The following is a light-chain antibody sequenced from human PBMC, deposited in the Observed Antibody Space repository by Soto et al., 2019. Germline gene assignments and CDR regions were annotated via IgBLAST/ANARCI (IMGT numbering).Light chain of an antibody. CDR2: GAS. Sequence: EIVFTHSPVTLSLSPGERATLSCRASQSVTSRKLAWYQQKPGQAPRLLIYGASRRATGIPDRFSGSGSGTDFTLTISRLEPEDFAVYYCQKYHNSPRKCGQGNKGAIK. V-gene: IGKV3-20*01. CDR1: QSVTSRK. CDR3: QKYHNSPRK. J-gene: IGKJ1*01.